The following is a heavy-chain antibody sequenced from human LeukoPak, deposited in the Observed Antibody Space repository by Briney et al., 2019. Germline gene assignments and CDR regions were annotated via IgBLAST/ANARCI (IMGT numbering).Heavy chain of an antibody. CDR1: GYTFTCYG. D-gene: IGHD3-10*01. J-gene: IGHJ4*02. CDR3: ARDRAMVRGVIITFPPDY. V-gene: IGHV1-18*04. CDR2: ISAYNGNT. Sequence: ASVKVSCKASGYTFTCYGISWVRQAPGQGLEWMGWISAYNGNTNYAQKLQGRVTMTTDTSTSTAYMELRSLRSDDTAVYYCARDRAMVRGVIITFPPDYWGQGTLVTVSS.